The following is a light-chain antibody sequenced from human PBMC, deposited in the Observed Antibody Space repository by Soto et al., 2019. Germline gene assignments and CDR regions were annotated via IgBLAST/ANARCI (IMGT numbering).Light chain of an antibody. CDR3: QHYNNWPVT. CDR2: GAS. J-gene: IGKJ3*01. Sequence: EIVMTQSPATLSVSPGERVTLSCVASQYVSTNLAWYQQKPGRAPRLLVYGASARATGVPARFSASGSGIEFTLTIGSLQSEDFAVYYCQHYNNWPVTFGPGTKVDIK. CDR1: QYVSTN. V-gene: IGKV3-15*01.